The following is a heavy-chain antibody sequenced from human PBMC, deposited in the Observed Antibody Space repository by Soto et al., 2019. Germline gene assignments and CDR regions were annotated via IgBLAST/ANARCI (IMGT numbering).Heavy chain of an antibody. CDR2: ISSGSSAI. V-gene: IGHV3-48*02. CDR3: ARDTPLDY. J-gene: IGHJ4*02. CDR1: GFTFSDYS. Sequence: GGSLRLSCAASGFTFSDYSMNWVRQAPGKGLEWVAYISSGSSAIYYADSVKGRFTISRDNVKNSLYLQMNSLRDEDTAVYYCARDTPLDYWGQGALVTVSS.